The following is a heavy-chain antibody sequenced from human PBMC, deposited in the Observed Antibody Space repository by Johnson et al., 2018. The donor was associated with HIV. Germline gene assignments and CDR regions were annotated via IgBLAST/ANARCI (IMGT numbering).Heavy chain of an antibody. J-gene: IGHJ3*02. V-gene: IGHV3-23*04. CDR1: GFTFSSYA. D-gene: IGHD3-22*01. CDR3: AKVRDYYDSSGYSYYDAFDI. CDR2: ISGSGDST. Sequence: VQLVESGGGVVQPGRSLRLSCAASGFTFSSYAMSWVRQAPGKGVEWVSAISGSGDSTYYADSVQGRFTISRDNSKNTLYLQMNSMRAEDTAVYYCAKVRDYYDSSGYSYYDAFDIWGQWTLVTVSS.